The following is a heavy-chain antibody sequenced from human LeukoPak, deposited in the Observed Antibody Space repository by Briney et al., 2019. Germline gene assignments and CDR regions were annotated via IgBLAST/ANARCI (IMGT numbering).Heavy chain of an antibody. Sequence: GASVKVSCKASGYTFTSYGISWVRQAPGQGLEWMGRINPNSGGTNYAQKFQGRVTMTRDTSISTAYMELSRLRSDDTAVYYCASEPTGTTDYWGQGTLVTVSS. CDR2: INPNSGGT. CDR3: ASEPTGTTDY. D-gene: IGHD1-7*01. J-gene: IGHJ4*02. V-gene: IGHV1-2*06. CDR1: GYTFTSYG.